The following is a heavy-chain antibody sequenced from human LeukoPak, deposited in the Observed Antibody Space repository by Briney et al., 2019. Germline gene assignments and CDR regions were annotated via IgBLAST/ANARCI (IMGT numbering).Heavy chain of an antibody. CDR2: ISDTGATT. CDR3: AKDTSIGRYCTSGVCSPFDY. V-gene: IGHV3-23*01. CDR1: GFTFSIYA. D-gene: IGHD2-8*01. Sequence: PGGSLRLSCAGSGFTFSIYAMSWVRQAPGEGLEWGSAISDTGATTYTAGSVKGRFTISRDNSRSTLYLQMNSLRAEDTALYYCAKDTSIGRYCTSGVCSPFDYWGQGTLVTVSS. J-gene: IGHJ4*02.